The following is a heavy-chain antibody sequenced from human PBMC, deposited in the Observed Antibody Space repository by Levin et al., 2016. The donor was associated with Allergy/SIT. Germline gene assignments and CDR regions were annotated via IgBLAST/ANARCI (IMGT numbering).Heavy chain of an antibody. Sequence: VRQMPGKGLEWMGRIDPSDSYTNYSPSFQGHVTISADKSISTAYLQWSSLKASDTAMYYCARHGESVATIFDYWGQGTLVTVSS. V-gene: IGHV5-10-1*01. D-gene: IGHD5-12*01. CDR3: ARHGESVATIFDY. CDR2: IDPSDSYT. J-gene: IGHJ4*02.